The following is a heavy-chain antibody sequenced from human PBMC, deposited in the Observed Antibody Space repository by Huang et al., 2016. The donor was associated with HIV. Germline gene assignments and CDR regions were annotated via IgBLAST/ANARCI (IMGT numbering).Heavy chain of an antibody. CDR2: IYYSGST. Sequence: VSGGSIRSDNYYWGWIRQPPGKGLEWIGSIYYSGSTYYNPSLKRRVTITVDTSKKHFALRMRSVTAADTAVYYCARLPGSITMIRGVITDPYWGQGTLVTVSS. CDR3: ARLPGSITMIRGVITDPY. J-gene: IGHJ4*02. V-gene: IGHV4-39*02. D-gene: IGHD3-10*01. CDR1: GGSIRSDNYY.